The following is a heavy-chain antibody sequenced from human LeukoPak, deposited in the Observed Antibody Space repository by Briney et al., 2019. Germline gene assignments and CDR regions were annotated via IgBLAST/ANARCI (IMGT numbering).Heavy chain of an antibody. J-gene: IGHJ6*04. V-gene: IGHV4-59*01. CDR2: IYYSGST. D-gene: IGHD3-9*01. CDR1: GGSISSYY. Sequence: SETLSLTCIVSGGSISSYYWSWIRQPPGKGLEWIGYIYYSGSTNYNPSLKSRVTISVDTSKDQFSLKLSSVTAADTAVYYCARDAFDWSPDYGMDVWGKGTTVTVSS. CDR3: ARDAFDWSPDYGMDV.